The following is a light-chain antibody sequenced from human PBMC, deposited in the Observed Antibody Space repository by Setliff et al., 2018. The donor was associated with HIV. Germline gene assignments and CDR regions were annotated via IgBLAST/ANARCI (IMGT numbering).Light chain of an antibody. CDR2: EVS. J-gene: IGLJ1*01. CDR1: SSDIGGYNY. CDR3: TSYTSRFTYV. V-gene: IGLV2-14*01. Sequence: QSVLTQPASVSGSPGQSITISCTGTSSDIGGYNYVSWYQQHPGKAPKLMIYEVSNRPSGVSNRFSGSKSGNTAALTISGLQAEDEADYYCTSYTSRFTYVFGTGTKVNVL.